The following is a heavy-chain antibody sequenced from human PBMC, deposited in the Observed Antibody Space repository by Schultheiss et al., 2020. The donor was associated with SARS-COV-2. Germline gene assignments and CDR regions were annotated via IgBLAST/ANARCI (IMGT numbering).Heavy chain of an antibody. J-gene: IGHJ4*02. CDR3: ARDSISRRYYYGSGSYSRGNYFDY. Sequence: SETLSLTCTVSGGSISSYYWSWIRQPPGKGLEWIGYIYYSGSTNYNPSLKSRVTMSVDTSKNQFSLKLSSVTAADTAVYYCARDSISRRYYYGSGSYSRGNYFDYWGQGTLVTVSS. D-gene: IGHD3-10*01. CDR1: GGSISSYY. V-gene: IGHV4-59*12. CDR2: IYYSGST.